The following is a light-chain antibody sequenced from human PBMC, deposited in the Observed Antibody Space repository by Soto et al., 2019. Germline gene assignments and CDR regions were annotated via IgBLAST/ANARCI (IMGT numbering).Light chain of an antibody. CDR3: QQSFNTPT. CDR1: QSISRN. V-gene: IGKV1-39*01. CDR2: DAS. J-gene: IGKJ1*01. Sequence: DIQMTQSPSSLSASVGDRVTITCRASQSISRNLNWYQQKPGKSPKFLIYDASSLQSGVPSRFSGSGSGTDFTLTISSLQPEDFATYYCQQSFNTPTFGQGTKVEVK.